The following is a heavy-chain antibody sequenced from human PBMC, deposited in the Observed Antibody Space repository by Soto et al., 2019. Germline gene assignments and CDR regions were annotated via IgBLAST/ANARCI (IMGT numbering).Heavy chain of an antibody. V-gene: IGHV3-30-3*01. D-gene: IGHD2-2*02. Sequence: PGVSLRLSFAASGFTFSGNTMYWVRQAPGKGLEWVALIAPDASQIYYADSVKGRFTISRDNSKNTLYLQMNSLRAEDTSLYLCATDIHATWLLNSWGQGTLVTVSS. CDR2: IAPDASQI. J-gene: IGHJ4*02. CDR3: ATDIHATWLLNS. CDR1: GFTFSGNT.